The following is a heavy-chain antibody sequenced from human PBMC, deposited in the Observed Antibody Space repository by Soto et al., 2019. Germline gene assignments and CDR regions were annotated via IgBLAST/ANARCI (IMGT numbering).Heavy chain of an antibody. CDR2: INHSGST. V-gene: IGHV4-34*01. J-gene: IGHJ5*02. Sequence: XETLSLTCAVYGWSFSGYYWSWIRQPPGKGLEWIGEINHSGSTNYNPSLKSRVTISVDTSKNQFSLKLSSVTAADTAVYYCARGRCSGGSCYAWFDPWGQGTLVTVSS. CDR1: GWSFSGYY. CDR3: ARGRCSGGSCYAWFDP. D-gene: IGHD2-15*01.